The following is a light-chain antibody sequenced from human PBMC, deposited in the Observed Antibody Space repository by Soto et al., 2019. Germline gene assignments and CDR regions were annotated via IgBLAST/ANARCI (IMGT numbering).Light chain of an antibody. CDR2: GNS. CDR3: QSYDSTLSARYV. V-gene: IGLV1-40*01. Sequence: QSALKPRPSVSGAPGQGVTIAYTWSSPNTGAGYDVHWYQQRPGTAPKLLIFGNSNRPSGVPDRFSGSKSGTSASLAITGLQAEDEGDYYCQSYDSTLSARYVFGTGTKVTV. J-gene: IGLJ1*01. CDR1: SPNTGAGYD.